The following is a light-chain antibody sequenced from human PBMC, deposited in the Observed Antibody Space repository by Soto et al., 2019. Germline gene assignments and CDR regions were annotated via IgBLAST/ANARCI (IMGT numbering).Light chain of an antibody. CDR3: AAWDDSLIGYV. CDR1: SSNIGSNA. J-gene: IGLJ1*01. V-gene: IGLV1-44*01. Sequence: QSVLTQPPSASGTPGQRVTISCSGSSSNIGSNAVNWYQQLPGTAPKLLIYTNHKRPSGVPDRFSGSKSGTSASLAISGLQSEDEADYYCAAWDDSLIGYVFGTGTQLTVL. CDR2: TNH.